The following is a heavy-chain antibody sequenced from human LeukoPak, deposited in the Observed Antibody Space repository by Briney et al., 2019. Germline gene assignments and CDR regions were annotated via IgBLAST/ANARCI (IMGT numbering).Heavy chain of an antibody. J-gene: IGHJ4*02. Sequence: SETLSLTCTVSGGSINSYYWGWIRQPPGKELQWIASVYYSGRTNYSPSLKSRVTISVDTSEKQFSLQLNSVTAADTAVYYCARQGSAYCFDFWGQGLLVTVSS. V-gene: IGHV4-59*08. CDR2: VYYSGRT. CDR1: GGSINSYY. CDR3: ARQGSAYCFDF. D-gene: IGHD2-15*01.